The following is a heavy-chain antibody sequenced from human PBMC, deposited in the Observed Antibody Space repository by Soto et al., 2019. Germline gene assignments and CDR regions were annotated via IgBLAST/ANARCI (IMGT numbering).Heavy chain of an antibody. CDR3: ARDSPYYDGSGYYPDY. J-gene: IGHJ4*02. Sequence: EVQLVESGGGLVQPGGSLRLSCAASGFTFSTHSMNWVRQAPGKGLEWISYISSSSTTIYYADSVKGRFTISRDSAQNSLYLQMNSLRDEDTAVYYCARDSPYYDGSGYYPDYWGQGTLVTVSS. D-gene: IGHD3-22*01. CDR1: GFTFSTHS. CDR2: ISSSSTTI. V-gene: IGHV3-48*02.